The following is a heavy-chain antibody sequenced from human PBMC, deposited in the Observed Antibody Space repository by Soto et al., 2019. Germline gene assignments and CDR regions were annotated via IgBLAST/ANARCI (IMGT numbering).Heavy chain of an antibody. J-gene: IGHJ6*02. V-gene: IGHV3-48*02. CDR3: ARGGSSSDNGMDV. CDR2: ISSRSYTI. Sequence: EVQLVESGGGLVQPGGSLRLSCAASGFSFSTYSMNWVRQAPGKGLEWVSYISSRSYTIYYIDSVEGRFTISRDNAKSSLYLQMNSLRDEDTAVYYCARGGSSSDNGMDVWGQGTTVTVSS. CDR1: GFSFSTYS. D-gene: IGHD6-6*01.